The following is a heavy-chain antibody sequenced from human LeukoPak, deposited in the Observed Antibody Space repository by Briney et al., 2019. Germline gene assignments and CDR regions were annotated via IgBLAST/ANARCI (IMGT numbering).Heavy chain of an antibody. CDR3: ARGLYGDCGEY. V-gene: IGHV4-61*02. CDR2: IYTSGST. CDR1: GGSISSGSYY. Sequence: SETLSLTCTVSGGSISSGSYYWSWIRQPAGKGLEWIGRIYTSGSTNYNPSLKSRVTISVDTSKNQFSLKLSSVTAAHTAVYYCARGLYGDCGEYWGQGTLVTVSS. D-gene: IGHD4-17*01. J-gene: IGHJ4*02.